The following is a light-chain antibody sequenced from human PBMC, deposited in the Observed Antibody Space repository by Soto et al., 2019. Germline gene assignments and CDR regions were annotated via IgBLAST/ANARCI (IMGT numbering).Light chain of an antibody. V-gene: IGKV3-20*01. CDR1: QIVRGNN. CDR3: QQYASLPLT. Sequence: IVLTQSPDTLSLSPGERATLSCRASQIVRGNNLVWYQQRPGQAPRLLISGASTRATGIADRFRGTGSGTDFSLSISRLEPEDFAVYFCQQYASLPLTFGGGTKVEI. CDR2: GAS. J-gene: IGKJ4*01.